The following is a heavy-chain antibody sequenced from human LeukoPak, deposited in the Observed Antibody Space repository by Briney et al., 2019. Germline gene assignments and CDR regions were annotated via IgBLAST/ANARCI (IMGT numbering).Heavy chain of an antibody. D-gene: IGHD5-18*01. V-gene: IGHV1-69*06. Sequence: SVTVSCKASGGTFSTFGISWVRQAPGQGLEWMGGIIPMSGTVNNAQKFQGRVTITADKSTGTAYMELSSLRSDDTAVYYCARETGYAYGRAPLDYWGQGTLVTVSS. CDR2: IIPMSGTV. CDR1: GGTFSTFG. J-gene: IGHJ4*02. CDR3: ARETGYAYGRAPLDY.